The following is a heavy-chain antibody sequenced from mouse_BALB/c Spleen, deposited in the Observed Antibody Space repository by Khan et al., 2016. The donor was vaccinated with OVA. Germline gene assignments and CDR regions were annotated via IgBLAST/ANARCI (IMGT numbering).Heavy chain of an antibody. D-gene: IGHD2-4*01. CDR2: IDPYDSET. Sequence: VQLQQSGAELVRPGASVKLSCKASGYTFTSYWMNWVKQRPDQGLEWIGNIDPYDSETHYNQKFKDKAILTVDKPSNSAYMQLSSLTYEDAAVYYCASLDWDFDYWGQGTTLTVSS. CDR3: ASLDWDFDY. CDR1: GYTFTSYW. J-gene: IGHJ2*01. V-gene: IGHV1-52*01.